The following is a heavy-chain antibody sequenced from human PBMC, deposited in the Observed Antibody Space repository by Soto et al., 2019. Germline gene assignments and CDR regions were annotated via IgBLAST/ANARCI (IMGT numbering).Heavy chain of an antibody. CDR3: ASIAKGLQLIPFDY. CDR2: ISYDGSNK. J-gene: IGHJ4*02. Sequence: GGSLRLSCAASGFTFSSYAMHWVRQAPGKGLEWVAVISYDGSNKYYADSVKGRFTISRDNSKNTLYLQMNSLRAEDTAVYYCASIAKGLQLIPFDYWGQGTLVTVSS. V-gene: IGHV3-30-3*01. D-gene: IGHD5-18*01. CDR1: GFTFSSYA.